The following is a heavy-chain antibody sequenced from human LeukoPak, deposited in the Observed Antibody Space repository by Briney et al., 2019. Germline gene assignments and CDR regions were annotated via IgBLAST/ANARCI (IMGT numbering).Heavy chain of an antibody. J-gene: IGHJ4*02. CDR3: AKVKYCSGGSCYDY. Sequence: GGSLRLSCAASVLPLEYYPMQWVPQAPGKGVGWVSGNMWKSGSIGYEDSVQGRFTISRDNAKNTLYLQMNSLRAEDTAVYYCAKVKYCSGGSCYDYWGQGTLVTVSS. CDR2: NMWKSGSI. CDR1: VLPLEYYP. V-gene: IGHV3-9*01. D-gene: IGHD2-15*01.